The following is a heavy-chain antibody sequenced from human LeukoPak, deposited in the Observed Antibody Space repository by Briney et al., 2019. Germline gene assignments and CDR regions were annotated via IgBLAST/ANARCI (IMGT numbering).Heavy chain of an antibody. CDR2: IYYSGST. V-gene: IGHV4-39*01. Sequence: PSETLSLTCTVSGGSISSSSYYWGWIRQPPGKGLEWIESIYYSGSTYYNPSLKSRVTISVDTSKNQFSLKLSSVTAADTAVYYCASQTYYYGSGSYYQVDYWGQGTLVTVSS. CDR3: ASQTYYYGSGSYYQVDY. J-gene: IGHJ4*02. D-gene: IGHD3-10*01. CDR1: GGSISSSSYY.